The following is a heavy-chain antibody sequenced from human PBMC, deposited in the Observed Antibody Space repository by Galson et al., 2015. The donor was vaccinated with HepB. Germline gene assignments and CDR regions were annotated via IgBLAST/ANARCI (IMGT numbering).Heavy chain of an antibody. Sequence: SLRLSCAASGSTFSSYDFHWVRQAPGKGLEWVAIISYDGSKKYYADSVKGRFTISRDNSKNTLFLQMNSLRAEDTAVYFCAREIASGHGYYFDFWGQGTLVTVSS. V-gene: IGHV3-30-3*01. CDR2: ISYDGSKK. CDR1: GSTFSSYD. CDR3: AREIASGHGYYFDF. J-gene: IGHJ4*02. D-gene: IGHD5-12*01.